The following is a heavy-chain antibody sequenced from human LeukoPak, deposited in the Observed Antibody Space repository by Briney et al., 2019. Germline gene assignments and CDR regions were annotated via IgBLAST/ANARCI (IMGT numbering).Heavy chain of an antibody. D-gene: IGHD5-18*01. V-gene: IGHV6-1*01. CDR3: AGYSYGVRPS. Sequence: SQTLSLTCVISGDSVSSNSAAWSWIRQSPSRGLEWLRRTYYGSKWYNDYAVSVKSRITINPDTSKNQFSLHLNSVTPEDTAVYYCAGYSYGVRPSWGQGTLVTVSS. CDR2: TYYGSKWYN. J-gene: IGHJ5*02. CDR1: GDSVSSNSAA.